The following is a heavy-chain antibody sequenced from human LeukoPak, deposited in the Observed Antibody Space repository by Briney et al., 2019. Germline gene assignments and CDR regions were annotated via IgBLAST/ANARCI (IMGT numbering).Heavy chain of an antibody. V-gene: IGHV3-23*01. CDR3: ARGGATYGAAPYDY. Sequence: GGSLRLSCTASGFSLNTYAVNWVRQAPGKGLEWVSGISDIDDTAYYADSERGRITSSRDRCRNTVYLQMDSLRDEDTGIYYCARGGATYGAAPYDYWGQGNLVTVSS. CDR1: GFSLNTYA. J-gene: IGHJ4*02. D-gene: IGHD4/OR15-4a*01. CDR2: ISDIDDTA.